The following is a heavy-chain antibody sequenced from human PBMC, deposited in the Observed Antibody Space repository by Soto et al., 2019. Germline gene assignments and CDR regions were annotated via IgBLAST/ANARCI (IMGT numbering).Heavy chain of an antibody. CDR1: GGTFSSYA. D-gene: IGHD5-12*01. Sequence: QVQLVQSGAEVKKPGSSVKVSCKASGGTFSSYAISWVRQAPGQGLEWMGGIIPIFGTANYAQKFQGRVTITADESTSTAYMELSSLRSEDTAVYYCARGRDGYGCRGCDAFDIWGQGTMVTVSS. J-gene: IGHJ3*02. CDR3: ARGRDGYGCRGCDAFDI. CDR2: IIPIFGTA. V-gene: IGHV1-69*01.